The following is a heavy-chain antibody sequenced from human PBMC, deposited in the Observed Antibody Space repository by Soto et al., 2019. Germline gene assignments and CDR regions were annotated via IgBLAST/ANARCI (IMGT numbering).Heavy chain of an antibody. Sequence: QVKLVQSGTEVKKPGASMKVYCKASGYSFATSGISWVRQAPGQGLEWMGWISAYNGNTNYDQKLQDRIIMTTDTSTSTACLELRSLRSYDTAVYYCARAGQYYDSSGYADWGHGTLVTVSS. CDR2: ISAYNGNT. D-gene: IGHD3-22*01. V-gene: IGHV1-18*01. CDR1: GYSFATSG. J-gene: IGHJ4*01. CDR3: ARAGQYYDSSGYAD.